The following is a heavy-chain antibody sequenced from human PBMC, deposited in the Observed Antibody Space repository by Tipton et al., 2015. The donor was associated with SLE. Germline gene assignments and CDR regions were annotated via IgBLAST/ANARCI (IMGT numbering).Heavy chain of an antibody. CDR1: GGSISSYY. V-gene: IGHV4-59*01. CDR2: IYYSGST. CDR3: ARDGAQLRYFDWLCEY. Sequence: TLSLTCTVSGGSISSYYWSWIRQPPGKGLEWVGYIYYSGSTNYNPSLKSRVTLSVDTSKNQFPLNLSSVTAADTAVYYCARDGAQLRYFDWLCEYWGQGTQGAVSS. D-gene: IGHD3-9*01. J-gene: IGHJ4*02.